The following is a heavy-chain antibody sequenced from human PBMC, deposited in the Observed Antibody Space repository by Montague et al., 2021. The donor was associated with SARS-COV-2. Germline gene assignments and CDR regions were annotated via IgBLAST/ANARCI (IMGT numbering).Heavy chain of an antibody. Sequence: SLRLSCAASGFTFSSYAMNWVRQAPGKGLEWVSVFYGGGGSTYYADPVKGRFSVSRVDSKNTLYLQMNSLRPEDTDMSYCARDDLEAGNHYANWGFHYWGQGTLVTVSS. CDR2: FYGGGGST. CDR3: ARDDLEAGNHYANWGFHY. D-gene: IGHD7-27*01. CDR1: GFTFSSYA. V-gene: IGHV3-23*03. J-gene: IGHJ4*02.